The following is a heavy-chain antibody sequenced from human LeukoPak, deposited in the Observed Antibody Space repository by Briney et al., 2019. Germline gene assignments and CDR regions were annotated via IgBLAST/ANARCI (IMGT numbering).Heavy chain of an antibody. CDR2: IYYSGST. CDR3: ARGGVSIAARWFDP. V-gene: IGHV4-59*01. J-gene: IGHJ5*02. D-gene: IGHD6-6*01. Sequence: SETLSLTCTVSGGSISSYYWSWIRQPPGKGLEWIGYIYYSGSTNYNPSLKSRVTISVDTSKNQFSLKLSSVTAADTAVYYCARGGVSIAARWFDPWGQGTLVTVSS. CDR1: GGSISSYY.